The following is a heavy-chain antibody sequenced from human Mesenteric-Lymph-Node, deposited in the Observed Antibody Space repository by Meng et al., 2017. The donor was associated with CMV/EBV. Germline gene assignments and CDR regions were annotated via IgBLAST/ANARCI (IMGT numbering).Heavy chain of an antibody. CDR2: ISSSSYI. V-gene: IGHV3-21*01. J-gene: IGHJ4*02. Sequence: GESLKISCAASGFTFSSYSMNWVRQAPGKGLEWVSSISSSSYIYYADSVKGRFTISRDNAKNSLYLQMNSLRAEDTAVYYCARDPAYSWGQGTLVTVSS. D-gene: IGHD3-16*01. CDR1: GFTFSSYS. CDR3: ARDPAYS.